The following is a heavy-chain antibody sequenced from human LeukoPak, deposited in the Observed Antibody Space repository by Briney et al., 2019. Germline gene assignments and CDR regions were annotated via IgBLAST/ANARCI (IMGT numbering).Heavy chain of an antibody. J-gene: IGHJ5*02. D-gene: IGHD2-2*01. CDR3: ARLGCSSTSCALGFDP. Sequence: SETPSLTCAVYGGSVSGYYWSWIRQPPGKGLEWSGEINHSGSTNYNPSLKSRVTISVDTSKNQFSLKLSSVTAADTAVYYCARLGCSSTSCALGFDPWGQGTLVTVSS. CDR2: INHSGST. V-gene: IGHV4-34*01. CDR1: GGSVSGYY.